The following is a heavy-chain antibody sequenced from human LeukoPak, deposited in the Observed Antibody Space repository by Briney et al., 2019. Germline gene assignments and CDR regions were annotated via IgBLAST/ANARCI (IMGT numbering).Heavy chain of an antibody. J-gene: IGHJ4*02. CDR3: ARGGYDILTGYYSLDY. D-gene: IGHD3-9*01. CDR1: GYSISSGYY. Sequence: SETLSLTCTVSGYSISSGYYWGWIRQPPGKGLEWIGSIYHSGSTNYNPSLKSRVTISVDTSKNQFSLKLSSVTAADTAVYYCARGGYDILTGYYSLDYWGQGTLVTVSS. V-gene: IGHV4-38-2*02. CDR2: IYHSGST.